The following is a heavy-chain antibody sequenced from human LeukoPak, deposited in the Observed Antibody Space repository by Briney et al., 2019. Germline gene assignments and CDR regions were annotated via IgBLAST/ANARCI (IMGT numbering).Heavy chain of an antibody. J-gene: IGHJ3*02. V-gene: IGHV3-53*01. CDR2: IYSGGST. D-gene: IGHD3-22*01. CDR3: ARDKVEHYDSSGYYYNSAFDI. Sequence: GGSLRLSCAASGFTVSSNCMSGVRQAPGKGLEWVSVIYSGGSTYYADSVKGRFTVSRDNSKNTLYLQMNSLRAEDTAVYYCARDKVEHYDSSGYYYNSAFDIWGQGTMVTVSS. CDR1: GFTVSSNC.